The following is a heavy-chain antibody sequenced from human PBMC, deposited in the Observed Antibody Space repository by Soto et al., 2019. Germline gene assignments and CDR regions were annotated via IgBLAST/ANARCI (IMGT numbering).Heavy chain of an antibody. CDR1: GFTFSSYA. D-gene: IGHD5-18*01. CDR2: ISGSGGST. J-gene: IGHJ4*02. V-gene: IGHV3-23*01. CDR3: AKVGAWSDTASDY. Sequence: EVQLLESGGGLVQPGGSLRLSCAASGFTFSSYAMSWVRQAPGKGLEWVSAISGSGGSTYYADSVKGRFTISRDNSKNTLYLQMTSLRAEDTAVYYCAKVGAWSDTASDYWGQGTLVTVSS.